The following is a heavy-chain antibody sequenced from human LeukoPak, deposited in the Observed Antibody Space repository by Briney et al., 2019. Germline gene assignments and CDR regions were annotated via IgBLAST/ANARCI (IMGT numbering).Heavy chain of an antibody. CDR1: GFTFSSYT. D-gene: IGHD3-10*01. CDR3: ARDLYGSGSDGDFDY. V-gene: IGHV3-21*01. CDR2: ISSSSSYI. Sequence: GXSLRLSCAASGFTFSSYTMNWVRQAPGKGLEWVSCISSSSSYIYYADSVKGRFTISRDNAKNSLYLQMNSLRAEDTAVYYCARDLYGSGSDGDFDYWGQGTLVTVSS. J-gene: IGHJ4*02.